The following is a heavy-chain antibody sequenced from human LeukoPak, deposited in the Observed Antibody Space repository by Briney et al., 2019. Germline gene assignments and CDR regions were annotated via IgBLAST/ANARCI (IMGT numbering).Heavy chain of an antibody. V-gene: IGHV1-8*01. Sequence: ASVKVSCKASGYTFTSYHINWVRQATGQGLEWVGWVNPNNSDIGYAQKFQGRVTMTRNTSIGTAYMELSRLRSDDTAVYYCAAWAYVSGNGMDVWGQGTTVTVSS. CDR3: AAWAYVSGNGMDV. CDR1: GYTFTSYH. D-gene: IGHD3-10*01. J-gene: IGHJ6*02. CDR2: VNPNNSDI.